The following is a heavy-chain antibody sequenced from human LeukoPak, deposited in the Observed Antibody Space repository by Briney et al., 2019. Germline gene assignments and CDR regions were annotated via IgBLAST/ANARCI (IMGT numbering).Heavy chain of an antibody. D-gene: IGHD1-26*01. CDR2: INPSGGST. Sequence: ASVKVSCKASGGTFTSYYMHWVRQAPGQGLEWMGIINPSGGSTSYAQKFQGRVTMTRDTSTSTVYMELSSLSSEDTAVYYCATLVGGARLAFDIWGQGTMVTVSS. J-gene: IGHJ3*02. CDR1: GGTFTSYY. V-gene: IGHV1-46*01. CDR3: ATLVGGARLAFDI.